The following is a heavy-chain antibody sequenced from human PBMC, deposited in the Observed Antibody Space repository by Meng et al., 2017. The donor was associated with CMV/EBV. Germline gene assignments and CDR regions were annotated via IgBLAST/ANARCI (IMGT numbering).Heavy chain of an antibody. CDR3: ARDRVPTNWNDVYNWFDP. V-gene: IGHV3-74*01. Sequence: GGSLRLSCAASGFTFSSYWMHWVRQAPGKGLVWVSRINSDGSSTSYADSVKGRFTISRDNAKNTLYLQMNSLRAEDTAVYYCARDRVPTNWNDVYNWFDPWGQGTTVTVSS. D-gene: IGHD1-1*01. CDR1: GFTFSSYW. J-gene: IGHJ5*01. CDR2: INSDGSST.